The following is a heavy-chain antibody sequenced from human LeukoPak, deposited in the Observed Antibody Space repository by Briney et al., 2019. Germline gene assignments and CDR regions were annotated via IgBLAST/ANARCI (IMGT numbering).Heavy chain of an antibody. V-gene: IGHV4-59*08. J-gene: IGHJ4*02. D-gene: IGHD1-26*01. CDR1: GGSISSYF. CDR2: MYYTGST. CDR3: AGGGWELPDY. Sequence: PSETLSLTCSVSGGSISSYFWSWIRQPPGKGLEWIGSMYYTGSTNYNPSLKSRVTISVDTSKTQYSLKLSSVTAADTAVYYCAGGGWELPDYWGQGTLVTVSS.